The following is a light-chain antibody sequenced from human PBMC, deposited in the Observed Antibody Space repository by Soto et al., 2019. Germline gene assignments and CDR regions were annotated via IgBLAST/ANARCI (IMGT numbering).Light chain of an antibody. V-gene: IGKV1-5*01. Sequence: DIQMTQSPSTLSAALGDRVTITCRASQSISDYLAWYQQNQGKAPNLLIYDASSLERGVPSRFSVRGSGTDFTLTISSLQPDDFATYYCQPYSSLPYTFGQGTKLEIK. CDR1: QSISDY. J-gene: IGKJ2*01. CDR2: DAS. CDR3: QPYSSLPYT.